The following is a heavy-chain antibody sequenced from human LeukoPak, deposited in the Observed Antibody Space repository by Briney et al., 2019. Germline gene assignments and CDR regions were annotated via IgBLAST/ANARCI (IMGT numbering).Heavy chain of an antibody. CDR3: ARGRLLQSSYDILTGAADHSFDY. D-gene: IGHD3-9*01. CDR1: GGSFSGYY. CDR2: INHSGST. V-gene: IGHV4-34*01. Sequence: PSETLSLTCAVYGGSFSGYYWSWIRQPPGKGLEWIGEINHSGSTNYNPSLKSRVTISVDTSKNQFSLKLSSVTAADTAVYYCARGRLLQSSYDILTGAADHSFDYWGQGTLVTVSS. J-gene: IGHJ4*02.